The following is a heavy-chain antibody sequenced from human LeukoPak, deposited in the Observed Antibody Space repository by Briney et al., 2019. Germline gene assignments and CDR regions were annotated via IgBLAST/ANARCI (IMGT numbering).Heavy chain of an antibody. Sequence: ASETLSLTCTVSGGSISSSSYYWGWIRQPPGKELEWIGSIYYSGSTYYNPSLKSRVTISVDTSKNHFSLKLSSVTAADTAVYYCARHSVIVPAASRYFDLWGRGTLLTVSS. D-gene: IGHD2-2*01. CDR2: IYYSGST. V-gene: IGHV4-39*01. J-gene: IGHJ2*01. CDR1: GGSISSSSYY. CDR3: ARHSVIVPAASRYFDL.